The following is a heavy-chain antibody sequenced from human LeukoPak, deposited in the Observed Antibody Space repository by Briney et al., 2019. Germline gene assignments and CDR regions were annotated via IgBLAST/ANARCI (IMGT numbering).Heavy chain of an antibody. V-gene: IGHV1-46*01. CDR1: GYTFTSYY. Sequence: ASVKVSCKASGYTFTSYYMHWVRQAPGQGLEWMGIINPSVGSTSYAQKFQGRVTMTRDTSTSTVYMELSSLRSEDTAVYYCARAETHYYYGSGSIPGLYYNYYMDVWGKGTTVTVSS. J-gene: IGHJ6*03. CDR3: ARAETHYYYGSGSIPGLYYNYYMDV. D-gene: IGHD3-10*01. CDR2: INPSVGST.